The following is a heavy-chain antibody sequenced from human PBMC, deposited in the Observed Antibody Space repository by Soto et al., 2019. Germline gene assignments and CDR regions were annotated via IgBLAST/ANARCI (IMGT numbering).Heavy chain of an antibody. J-gene: IGHJ4*02. CDR3: ARAPGAGASRLAYYFDY. Sequence: QVQLVQSGAEVKKPGSSVKVSCKASGGTFSSYAISWVRQAPGQGREWMGGIIPIFGTANYAQKVQGRVTITADKSTSTAYMEPSSLRSEDTAVYYCARAPGAGASRLAYYFDYWGQGTLVTVSS. CDR2: IIPIFGTA. V-gene: IGHV1-69*06. CDR1: GGTFSSYA. D-gene: IGHD1-26*01.